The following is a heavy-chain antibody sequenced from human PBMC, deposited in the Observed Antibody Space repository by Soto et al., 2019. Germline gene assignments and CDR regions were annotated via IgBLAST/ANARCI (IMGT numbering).Heavy chain of an antibody. CDR2: IIPIFGPA. CDR1: GHTFSSHS. CDR3: ATGSFTSTGGRIGYHYNAMDV. Sequence: QVQLVQSGAEVKKPGSSVKVSCKSSGHTFSSHSINWVRQAPGQGLEWMGGIIPIFGPANFAKKFQGRVTITADESTTTAYMELESLRSEDTAVYYCATGSFTSTGGRIGYHYNAMDVWCQGTTVTVSS. J-gene: IGHJ6*02. V-gene: IGHV1-69*01. D-gene: IGHD2-2*01.